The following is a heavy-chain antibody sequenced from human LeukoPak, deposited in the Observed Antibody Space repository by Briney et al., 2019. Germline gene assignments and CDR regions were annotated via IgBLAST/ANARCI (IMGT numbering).Heavy chain of an antibody. J-gene: IGHJ4*02. CDR1: GFTFTSSA. D-gene: IGHD1-1*01. CDR3: AAEATRGPFDY. V-gene: IGHV1-58*01. Sequence: SVKVSCKASGFTFTSSAVQWVRQARGQRLEWIGWIVVGSGNTNYAQKFQERVTITRDMSTSTAYMEPSSLRSEDTAVYYCAAEATRGPFDYWGQGTLVTVSS. CDR2: IVVGSGNT.